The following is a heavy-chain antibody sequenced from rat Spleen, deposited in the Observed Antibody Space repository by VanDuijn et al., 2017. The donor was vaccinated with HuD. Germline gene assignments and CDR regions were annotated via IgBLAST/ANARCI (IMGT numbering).Heavy chain of an antibody. CDR1: GFTFSNYY. J-gene: IGHJ2*01. Sequence: EVQLVESGGGLVQPGRSMKLSCAASGFTFSNYYMAWVRQAPTKGLEWVASISTGGGNTYYRDSVKGRFTISRDIAKRSLYLQMNKLGSEDTAIYYCGRAATEGLDYWGQGVMVTVSS. D-gene: IGHD1-11*01. CDR2: ISTGGGNT. CDR3: GRAATEGLDY. V-gene: IGHV5-25*01.